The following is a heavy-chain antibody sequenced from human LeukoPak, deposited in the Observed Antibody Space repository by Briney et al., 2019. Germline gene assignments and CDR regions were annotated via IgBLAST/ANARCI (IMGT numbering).Heavy chain of an antibody. D-gene: IGHD6-13*01. CDR1: GFTFSSYA. CDR2: VSGSGGST. Sequence: GGSLRLSCAASGFTFSSYAMSWVRQAPGKGLEWVSAVSGSGGSTYYADSVKGRFTISRDNSKNTLFLQMNSLRAEDTAVYYCARLYSSSWHFDYWGQGTLVTVSS. CDR3: ARLYSSSWHFDY. V-gene: IGHV3-23*01. J-gene: IGHJ4*02.